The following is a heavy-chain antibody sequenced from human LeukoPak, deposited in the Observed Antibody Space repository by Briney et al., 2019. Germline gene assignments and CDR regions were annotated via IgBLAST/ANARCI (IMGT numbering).Heavy chain of an antibody. CDR1: GGSISSYY. Sequence: PSETLSLTCTVSGGSISSYYWIWIRQPPGKGLEWIGYIYYSGSTNYNPSLKSRVTISVDTSKNQFSLKLSSVTAADTAVYYCARVERTWFDPWGQGTLVTVSS. J-gene: IGHJ5*02. D-gene: IGHD1-1*01. V-gene: IGHV4-59*01. CDR3: ARVERTWFDP. CDR2: IYYSGST.